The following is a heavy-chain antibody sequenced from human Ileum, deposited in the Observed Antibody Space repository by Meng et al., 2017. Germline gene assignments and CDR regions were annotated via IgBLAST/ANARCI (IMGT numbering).Heavy chain of an antibody. CDR2: INPNSGGT. CDR3: AKGAELSLIRGWFDP. Sequence: ASVKVSCKASGYTFTGYYMHWVRQAPGQGLEWMGWINPNSGGTNYAQKFQGRVTMTRDTSNSTAYMELSRLRSDDTAVYYCAKGAELSLIRGWFDPWGQGTLVTVSS. CDR1: GYTFTGYY. D-gene: IGHD3-16*02. V-gene: IGHV1-2*02. J-gene: IGHJ5*02.